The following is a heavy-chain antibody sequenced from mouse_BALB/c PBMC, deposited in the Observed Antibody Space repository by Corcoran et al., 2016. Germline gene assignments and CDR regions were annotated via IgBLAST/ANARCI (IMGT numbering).Heavy chain of an antibody. CDR3: ASRDYGNYLAWFAY. CDR2: IDPANGNT. V-gene: IGHV14-3*02. J-gene: IGHJ3*01. CDR1: GFNIEDTY. D-gene: IGHD2-1*01. Sequence: EVQLQQSGAELVKPGASVKLSCTASGFNIEDTYMHWVKQRPEQGLEWIGRIDPANGNTKYDPKFQGKATITADTSSNTAYLQLSSLTSEDTAVYYCASRDYGNYLAWFAYWGQGTLVTVSA.